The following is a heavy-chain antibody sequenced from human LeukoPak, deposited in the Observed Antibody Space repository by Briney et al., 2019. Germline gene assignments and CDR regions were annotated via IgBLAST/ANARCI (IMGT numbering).Heavy chain of an antibody. CDR2: VHTSGST. V-gene: IGHV4-4*07. Sequence: KASETLSLTCTVSGGSISGYYWSWIRQPAGKGLEWIGRVHTSGSTNSNPSLKSRVTISADTSSSQFSLKLTSVTAADTAVYYCARHRHSHYYDYWGQGTLVTVSS. D-gene: IGHD2-21*01. CDR3: ARHRHSHYYDY. CDR1: GGSISGYY. J-gene: IGHJ4*02.